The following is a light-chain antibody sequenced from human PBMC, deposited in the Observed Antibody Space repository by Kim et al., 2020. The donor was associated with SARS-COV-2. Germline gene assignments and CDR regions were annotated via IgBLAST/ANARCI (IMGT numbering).Light chain of an antibody. CDR3: SAWDSSLSAWV. Sequence: QAATLTCTGNSNNVGNEGAAWLQHHQGHPPKLLSYRNNNRPSGISERLSASRSGNTASLTITGLQPEDEADYYCSAWDSSLSAWVFGGGTQLTVL. V-gene: IGLV10-54*01. CDR1: SNNVGNEG. CDR2: RNN. J-gene: IGLJ3*02.